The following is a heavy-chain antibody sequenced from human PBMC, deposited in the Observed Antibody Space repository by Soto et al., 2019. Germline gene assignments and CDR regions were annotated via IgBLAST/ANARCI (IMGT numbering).Heavy chain of an antibody. D-gene: IGHD3-10*01. CDR3: AHSRGIDAFDI. V-gene: IGHV2-5*02. Sequence: GRTLVNPTRPLRLTCTFSGFSLTTSEVGVGWIRQPPGKALEWLALIYWDDDKRYSPSLKSRLTITKDTSNNQVVLTMINVDPVDTATYYCAHSRGIDAFDIWGQGTIVTVSS. J-gene: IGHJ3*02. CDR2: IYWDDDK. CDR1: GFSLTTSEVG.